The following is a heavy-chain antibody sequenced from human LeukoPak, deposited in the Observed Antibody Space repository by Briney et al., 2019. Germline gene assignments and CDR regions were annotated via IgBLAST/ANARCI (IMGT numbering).Heavy chain of an antibody. CDR2: ISGSGGST. CDR3: AKRVDYGGNYYFDY. V-gene: IGHV3-23*01. CDR1: GFTFSSYA. Sequence: LTGGSLRLSCAASGFTFSSYAMSWVRQAPGKGLEWVSAISGSGGSTYYADSVKGRFTISRDNSKNTLYLQMNSLRVEDTALYYCAKRVDYGGNYYFDYWGQGTLVTVSS. D-gene: IGHD4-23*01. J-gene: IGHJ4*02.